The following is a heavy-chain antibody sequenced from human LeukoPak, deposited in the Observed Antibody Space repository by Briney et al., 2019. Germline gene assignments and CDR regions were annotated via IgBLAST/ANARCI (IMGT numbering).Heavy chain of an antibody. CDR3: ARGALLRYFDWLPKGFQH. CDR2: INPNSGGT. D-gene: IGHD3-9*01. CDR1: GYTFTGYY. Sequence: ASVKVSCKASGYTFTGYYIHWVRQAPGQGLEWMGRINPNSGGTNYAQKFQGRVTMTRDTSISTAYMELSRLRSDDTAVYYCARGALLRYFDWLPKGFQHWGQGTLVTVSS. J-gene: IGHJ1*01. V-gene: IGHV1-2*06.